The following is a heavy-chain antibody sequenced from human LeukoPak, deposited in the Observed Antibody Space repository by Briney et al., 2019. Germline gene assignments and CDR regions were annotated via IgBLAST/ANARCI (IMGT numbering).Heavy chain of an antibody. CDR3: ARYYYGLGSYYYFDY. J-gene: IGHJ4*02. CDR2: ISSSSSYI. CDR1: GFTFSSYS. Sequence: GGSLRLSCAASGFTFSSYSMNWVRQAPGKGLEWVSSISSSSSYIYYADSVKGRFTISRDNAKNSLYLQMNSLRAEDTAVYYCARYYYGLGSYYYFDYWGQGTLVTVSS. V-gene: IGHV3-21*01. D-gene: IGHD3-10*01.